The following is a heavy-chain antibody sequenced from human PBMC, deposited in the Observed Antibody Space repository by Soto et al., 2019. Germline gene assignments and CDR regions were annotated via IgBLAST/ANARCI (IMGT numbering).Heavy chain of an antibody. D-gene: IGHD1-26*01. J-gene: IGHJ4*02. V-gene: IGHV3-30*18. CDR1: GFTFSHYA. CDR3: ANDGSPNFDY. Sequence: QVQLVESGGGVVQPGRSLRLYGAASGFTFSHYAMHWVRQAPGKGLEWVALMSYDGSNEYYADSVKGRVTISRDNSKNKLYLQMNSLRAEDTAVFYCANDGSPNFDYWGQGTLVTVSS. CDR2: MSYDGSNE.